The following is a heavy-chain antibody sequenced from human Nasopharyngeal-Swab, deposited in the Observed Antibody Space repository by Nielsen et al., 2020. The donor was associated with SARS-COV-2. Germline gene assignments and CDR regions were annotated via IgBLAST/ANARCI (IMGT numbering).Heavy chain of an antibody. V-gene: IGHV3-30-3*01. CDR3: ARPLTAMVTHDAFDI. CDR1: GFTFSSYA. J-gene: IGHJ3*02. Sequence: GESLKISCAASGFTFSSYAMHWVRQAPGKGREWVAVISYDGSNKYYADSVKGRFTISRDNSKNTLYLQMNSLRAEDTAVYYCARPLTAMVTHDAFDIWGQGTMVTVSS. D-gene: IGHD5-18*01. CDR2: ISYDGSNK.